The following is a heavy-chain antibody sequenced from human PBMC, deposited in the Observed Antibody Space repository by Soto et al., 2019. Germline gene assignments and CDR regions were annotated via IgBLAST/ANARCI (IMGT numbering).Heavy chain of an antibody. J-gene: IGHJ6*02. CDR3: AATYYDILTGYSLPYYYYGMDV. V-gene: IGHV1-3*01. D-gene: IGHD3-9*01. CDR1: GYTFTSYA. CDR2: INAGNGNT. Sequence: AASVKVSCKTSGYTFTSYAMHWVRQAPGQRLEWMGWINAGNGNTKYSQKFQGRVTITRDTSASTAYMELSSLRSEDTAVYYCAATYYDILTGYSLPYYYYGMDVWGQGTTVTVS.